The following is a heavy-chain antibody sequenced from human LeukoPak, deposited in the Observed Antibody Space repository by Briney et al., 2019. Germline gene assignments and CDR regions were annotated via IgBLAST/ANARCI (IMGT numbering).Heavy chain of an antibody. V-gene: IGHV3-30*04. J-gene: IGHJ4*02. Sequence: PGGSLKLSCVASGFTFSTNAMHWVRQAPGKGLEWVAVISYDGSSKYYGDSVKGRFTISRDNFQNTVYLQMNSLRGEDSAVYYCASLVTIYGVVASDFDYWGQGTLVTVSS. CDR2: ISYDGSSK. CDR1: GFTFSTNA. CDR3: ASLVTIYGVVASDFDY. D-gene: IGHD3-3*01.